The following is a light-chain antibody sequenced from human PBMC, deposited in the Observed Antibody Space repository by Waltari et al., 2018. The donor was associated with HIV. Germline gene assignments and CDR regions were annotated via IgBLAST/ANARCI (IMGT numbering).Light chain of an antibody. J-gene: IGKJ3*01. CDR1: QSVRTW. CDR2: KAS. Sequence: DIQMTQSPSTLSASVGDRVTITCRASQSVRTWLAWYQQKPGKAPKLLIYKASSLETGVPSRFSGGGSGTEFSLTISSLQPDDFATYYFQQSHTFTFGPGTRVDIK. CDR3: QQSHTFT. V-gene: IGKV1-5*03.